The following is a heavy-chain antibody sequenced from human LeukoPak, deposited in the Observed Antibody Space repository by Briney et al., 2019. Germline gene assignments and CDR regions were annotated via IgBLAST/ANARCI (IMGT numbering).Heavy chain of an antibody. CDR1: EFTFSSYG. CDR3: ARDRGLRFLEWLTDY. CDR2: IWYDGSNK. Sequence: GGSLRLSCAASEFTFSSYGMHWVRQAPGKGLEWVALIWYDGSNKYYADSVKGRFTISRDNSKNTLYLQMNSLRAEDTAVYYCARDRGLRFLEWLTDYWGQGTPVTVSS. J-gene: IGHJ4*02. D-gene: IGHD3-3*01. V-gene: IGHV3-33*01.